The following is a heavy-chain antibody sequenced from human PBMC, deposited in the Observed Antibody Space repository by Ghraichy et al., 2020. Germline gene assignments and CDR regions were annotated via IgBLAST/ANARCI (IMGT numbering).Heavy chain of an antibody. V-gene: IGHV4-30-2*01. CDR3: ARGIPDYFDY. J-gene: IGHJ4*02. CDR2: IYHSGST. Sequence: SETLSLTCAVSGGSISSGGYSWSWIRQPPGKGLEWIGYIYHSGSTYYNPSLKSRVTISVDRSKNQFSLKLSSVTAADTAVYYCARGIPDYFDYWGQGTLVTVS. CDR1: GGSISSGGYS.